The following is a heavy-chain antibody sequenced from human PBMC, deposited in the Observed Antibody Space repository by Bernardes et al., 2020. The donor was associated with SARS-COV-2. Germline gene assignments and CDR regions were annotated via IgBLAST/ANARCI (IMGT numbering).Heavy chain of an antibody. CDR3: ARGRVTIFGVLVMLPAAGPLDF. D-gene: IGHD3-3*01. J-gene: IGHJ4*02. CDR1: GGSFSDYY. CDR2: INHTGVT. Sequence: TLSLTCAVYGGSFSDYYWTWIRQPPGKGLEWIGEINHTGVTQYNPSLKSRVTISLDTSKNQFSLKLRSVTAADTAVYYCARGRVTIFGVLVMLPAAGPLDFWGQGTLVTVSS. V-gene: IGHV4-34*01.